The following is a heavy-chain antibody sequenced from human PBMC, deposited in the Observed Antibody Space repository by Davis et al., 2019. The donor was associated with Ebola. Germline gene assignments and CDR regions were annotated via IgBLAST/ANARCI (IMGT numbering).Heavy chain of an antibody. CDR2: ISAYNGNT. CDR3: ARTSIVGTTTTASDI. J-gene: IGHJ3*02. CDR1: GYTFRNSA. Sequence: ASVKVSCKASGYTFRNSAISWVRQDPGQGLEWMGWISAYNGNTNYAQILQGRVTMTTDTSTGTAYMELRSLRSDDTAVYFCARTSIVGTTTTASDIWGQGTKVTVSS. D-gene: IGHD1-26*01. V-gene: IGHV1-18*01.